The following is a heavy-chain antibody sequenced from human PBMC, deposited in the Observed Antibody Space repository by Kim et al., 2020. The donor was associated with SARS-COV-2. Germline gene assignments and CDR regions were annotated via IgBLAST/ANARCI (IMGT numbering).Heavy chain of an antibody. V-gene: IGHV3-21*01. CDR3: ARGGRIGAGGCYGDY. Sequence: GGSLRLSCAASGFTFNSYAMNWVRQAPGKGLEWVSSISSSSAYIYYLDSLKGRFTVSRDNARNSLYLQVNSLTAEDTAVYYCARGGRIGAGGCYGDYWG. CDR1: GFTFNSYA. CDR2: ISSSSAYI. J-gene: IGHJ4*01. D-gene: IGHD1-26*01.